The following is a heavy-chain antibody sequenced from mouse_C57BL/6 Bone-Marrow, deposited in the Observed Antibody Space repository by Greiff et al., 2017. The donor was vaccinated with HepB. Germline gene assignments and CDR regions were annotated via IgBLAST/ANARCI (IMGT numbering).Heavy chain of an antibody. V-gene: IGHV3-1*01. CDR3: ARDHDGYPAWFAY. D-gene: IGHD2-3*01. CDR1: GYSITSGYD. Sequence: EVQLQESGPGMVKPSQSLSLTCTVTGYSITSGYDWHWIRHFPGNKLEWMGYISYSGSTNYNPSLKSRISITHDTSKNHFFLKLNSVTTEDTATYYCARDHDGYPAWFAYWGQGTLVTVSA. J-gene: IGHJ3*01. CDR2: ISYSGST.